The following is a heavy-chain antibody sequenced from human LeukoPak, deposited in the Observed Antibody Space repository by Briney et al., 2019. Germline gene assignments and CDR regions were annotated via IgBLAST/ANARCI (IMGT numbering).Heavy chain of an antibody. CDR1: GFTFSDHC. D-gene: IGHD4-11*01. Sequence: PGGSLRLSCEVSGFTFSDHCMNWVRQAPGKGLEWVAYICATISYADSVRGRFTISRDNAKRSLYLEMNSLRDEDTAFYYCVRDHDYNFDYWGQGALVTVSS. J-gene: IGHJ4*02. V-gene: IGHV3-69-1*02. CDR2: ICATI. CDR3: VRDHDYNFDY.